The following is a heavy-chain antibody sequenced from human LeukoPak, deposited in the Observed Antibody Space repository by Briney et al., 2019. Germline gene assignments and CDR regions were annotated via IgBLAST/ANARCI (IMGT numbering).Heavy chain of an antibody. CDR1: GFTFSSYG. Sequence: PGGSLRLSCAASGFTFSSYGMSWVRQAPGKGLEWVSAISGSGGSTYYADSVKGRFTISRDNAKRSLYLQMNSLRGEDTAVYYCASGGPDQWEVMSGSFDSWGQGTLVTVSS. D-gene: IGHD1-26*01. V-gene: IGHV3-23*01. J-gene: IGHJ4*02. CDR2: ISGSGGST. CDR3: ASGGPDQWEVMSGSFDS.